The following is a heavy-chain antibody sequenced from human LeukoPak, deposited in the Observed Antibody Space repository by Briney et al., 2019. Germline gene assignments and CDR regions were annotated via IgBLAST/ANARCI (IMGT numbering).Heavy chain of an antibody. CDR2: INHSGST. J-gene: IGHJ4*02. Sequence: SETLSLTCAVYGGSFSGYYWSWIRQPPGKGLEWIGEINHSGSTNYNPSLKSRVTISVDTSKNQFSLKLSSVTAADTSVYYCARGRPGVTTDYWGQGTLVTVSS. CDR1: GGSFSGYY. D-gene: IGHD4-23*01. V-gene: IGHV4-34*01. CDR3: ARGRPGVTTDY.